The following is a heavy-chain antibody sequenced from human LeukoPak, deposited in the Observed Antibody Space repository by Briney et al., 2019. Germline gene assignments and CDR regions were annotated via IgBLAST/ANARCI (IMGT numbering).Heavy chain of an antibody. V-gene: IGHV4-59*01. J-gene: IGHJ4*02. CDR3: ARSELLWFGGVNSGFDY. CDR1: GGSFSSYY. CDR2: IYYSGST. Sequence: SETLSLTCTVSGGSFSSYYWSWIRQPPGKGLEWIGYIYYSGSTNYNPSLKSRVTISLDTSKNQFSLKLSSVTAADTAVYYCARSELLWFGGVNSGFDYWGQGTLVTVSS. D-gene: IGHD3-10*01.